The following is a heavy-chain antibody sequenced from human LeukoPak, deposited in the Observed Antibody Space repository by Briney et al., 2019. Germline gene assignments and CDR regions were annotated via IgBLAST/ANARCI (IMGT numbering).Heavy chain of an antibody. CDR2: ISSSRSSI. CDR3: ARLGRVASGIAAAGYYYYYYMDV. D-gene: IGHD6-13*01. CDR1: GFTFSTYN. Sequence: GGSLRLSCAASGFTFSTYNMNWVRQAPGKGLEWVSSISSSRSSIYYSDSVKGRFTISRDNAENSLYLQMNNLRADDTAVYYCARLGRVASGIAAAGYYYYYYMDVWGKGTTVTISS. V-gene: IGHV3-21*01. J-gene: IGHJ6*03.